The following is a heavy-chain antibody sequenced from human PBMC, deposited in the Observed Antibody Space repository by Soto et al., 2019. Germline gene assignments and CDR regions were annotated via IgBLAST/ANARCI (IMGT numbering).Heavy chain of an antibody. D-gene: IGHD1-7*01. Sequence: PEGSLRLSCAASGLTFSSYSRNWDRQAPGKGLEWVSYISSSSSTIYYAYSVKGRFTISRDNAKNSLYLQMNSLRDEDTAVYYCARRLELELLSYYYGMDVWGQGTTVTAP. J-gene: IGHJ6*02. CDR2: ISSSSSTI. V-gene: IGHV3-48*02. CDR1: GLTFSSYS. CDR3: ARRLELELLSYYYGMDV.